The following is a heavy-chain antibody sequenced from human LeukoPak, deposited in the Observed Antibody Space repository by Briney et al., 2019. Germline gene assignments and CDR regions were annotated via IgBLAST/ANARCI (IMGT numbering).Heavy chain of an antibody. Sequence: PSETLSLTCAVYGGSFSGYYWSWIRQPPGKGLEWIGEINHSGSTNYNPPLKSRVTISVDTSKNQFSLKLSSVTAADTAVYYRASEVYSSSWYVRGDYWGQGTLVTVSS. CDR1: GGSFSGYY. CDR2: INHSGST. J-gene: IGHJ4*02. D-gene: IGHD6-13*01. V-gene: IGHV4-34*01. CDR3: ASEVYSSSWYVRGDY.